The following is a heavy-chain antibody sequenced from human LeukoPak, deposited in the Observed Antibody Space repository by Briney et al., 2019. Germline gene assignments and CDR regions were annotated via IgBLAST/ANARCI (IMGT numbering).Heavy chain of an antibody. CDR1: GFTFSNAW. V-gene: IGHV3-15*01. D-gene: IGHD4-23*01. Sequence: GGSLRLSCAASGFTFSNAWMSWVRQAPGKGLEWVVRIKSKSDGGTTDDAAPEKRRITSANDEQKMTLHLQMHSLKTEDTAVYYCTTDRRWGVSGPRTPGTVSS. CDR3: TTDRRWGV. J-gene: IGHJ6*02. CDR2: IKSKSDGGTT.